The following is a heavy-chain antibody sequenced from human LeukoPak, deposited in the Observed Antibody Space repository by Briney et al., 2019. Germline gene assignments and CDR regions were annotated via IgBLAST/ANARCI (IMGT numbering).Heavy chain of an antibody. Sequence: SETLSLTCAVYGGSFSGYYWSWIRQPPGKGLEWIGEINHSGSTNYNPSLKSRVTMSVDTSKNQFSLKLSSVTAADTAVYYCARDLAAAGGMDVWGQGTTVTVSS. CDR1: GGSFSGYY. CDR3: ARDLAAAGGMDV. V-gene: IGHV4-34*01. D-gene: IGHD6-13*01. J-gene: IGHJ6*02. CDR2: INHSGST.